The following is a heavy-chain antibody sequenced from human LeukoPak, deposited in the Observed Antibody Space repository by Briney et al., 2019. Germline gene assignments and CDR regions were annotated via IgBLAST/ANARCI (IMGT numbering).Heavy chain of an antibody. CDR1: GYSFTNYW. V-gene: IGHV5-10-1*01. J-gene: IGHJ4*02. CDR2: IDPSDSYT. D-gene: IGHD4-17*01. CDR3: ATGASKVTTDFANY. Sequence: GESLTIPCKGPGYSFTNYWISWVRQMPGKGLEWMGRIDPSDSYTKYSPSFEGHVTISVDKSISTAFLQWNSLKASDSAMYYCATGASKVTTDFANYWGQGTQVAVSS.